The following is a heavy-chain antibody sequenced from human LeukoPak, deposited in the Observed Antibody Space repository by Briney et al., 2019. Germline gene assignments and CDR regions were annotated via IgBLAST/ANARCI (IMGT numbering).Heavy chain of an antibody. J-gene: IGHJ6*02. Sequence: ASVKVSCKACGYTFTSYYMHWVRQAPGQGLEWVGIINSSGGSTSYAQKFQGRVTMTRDTSTSTVYMELSSLRSEDTAVYYCARVRGVRYFRKSPHGMDVWGQGTTVTVSS. CDR3: ARVRGVRYFRKSPHGMDV. D-gene: IGHD3-9*01. V-gene: IGHV1-46*01. CDR2: INSSGGST. CDR1: GYTFTSYY.